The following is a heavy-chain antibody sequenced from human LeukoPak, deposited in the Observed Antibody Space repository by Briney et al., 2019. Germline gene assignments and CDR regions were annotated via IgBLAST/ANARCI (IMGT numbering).Heavy chain of an antibody. J-gene: IGHJ6*03. D-gene: IGHD6-13*01. Sequence: SETLSLTCTVSGGSISSYYWSWIRQPAGKGLEWIGRIYISGSTNYNPSLKSRVTMSVDTSNNQFSLKLRSVTAADTAVYYCARTTEAHSWQTRYYSYYMDVWGKGTTVTVSS. CDR3: ARTTEAHSWQTRYYSYYMDV. V-gene: IGHV4-4*07. CDR2: IYISGST. CDR1: GGSISSYY.